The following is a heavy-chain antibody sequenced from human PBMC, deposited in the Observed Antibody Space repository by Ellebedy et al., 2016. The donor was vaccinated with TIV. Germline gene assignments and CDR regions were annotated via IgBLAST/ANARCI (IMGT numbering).Heavy chain of an antibody. J-gene: IGHJ4*02. V-gene: IGHV3-74*01. CDR2: INADGSRT. CDR1: GFSFSSYW. Sequence: PGGSLRLSCAASGFSFSSYWMHWVRPAPGKGLEWVAQINADGSRTDYAESVKDRFTMSRDNAVKTLYLQMNSLGVDDTAVYYCAKDLSWGQSDQWGRGTLVAVSS. CDR3: AKDLSWGQSDQ. D-gene: IGHD3-16*01.